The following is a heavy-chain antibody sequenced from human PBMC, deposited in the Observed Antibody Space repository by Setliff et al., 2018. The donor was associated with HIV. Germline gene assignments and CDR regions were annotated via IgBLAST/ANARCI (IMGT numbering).Heavy chain of an antibody. CDR1: GYSISSGYY. Sequence: SETLSLTCAVSGYSISSGYYWGWIRQPPGKGLELIGNIYYTGNTNDNPSLKSRVTISVDTSKNQFSLKLRSVTVADTATYYCARGDDFHDGSGYYYPWGQGTLVTVSS. J-gene: IGHJ5*02. CDR2: IYYTGNT. D-gene: IGHD3-22*01. V-gene: IGHV4-38-2*01. CDR3: ARGDDFHDGSGYYYP.